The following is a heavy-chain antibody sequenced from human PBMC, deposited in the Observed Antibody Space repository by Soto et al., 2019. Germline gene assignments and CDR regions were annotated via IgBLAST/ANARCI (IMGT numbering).Heavy chain of an antibody. Sequence: QVQLVQSGAEVKKPGSSVKVSCKASGGTFSSYAISWVRQAPGQGLEWMGGIIPIFGTANYAQKFQGRVTITADESTSTAYMELSSLRSEDTAVYYCARGGGIAAAGTVYYYGMDVWGQGTTVTVSS. CDR1: GGTFSSYA. J-gene: IGHJ6*02. V-gene: IGHV1-69*01. CDR3: ARGGGIAAAGTVYYYGMDV. CDR2: IIPIFGTA. D-gene: IGHD6-13*01.